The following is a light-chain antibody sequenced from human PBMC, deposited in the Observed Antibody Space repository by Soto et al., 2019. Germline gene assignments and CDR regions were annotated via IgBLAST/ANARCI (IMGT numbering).Light chain of an antibody. CDR3: QVWDSTTLL. CDR1: NIGSKN. Sequence: SSELTQPLSVSVALGQTARITCGGNNIGSKNVNWYQQKPGQAPVLVIYSDSNRPCGFPERFSGSNSGNTATLSTSIAQAGDEADYYCQVWDSTTLLFGGGTKLTVL. CDR2: SDS. J-gene: IGLJ2*01. V-gene: IGLV3-9*01.